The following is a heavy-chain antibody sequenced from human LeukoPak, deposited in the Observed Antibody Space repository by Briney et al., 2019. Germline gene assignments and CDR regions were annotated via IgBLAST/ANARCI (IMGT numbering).Heavy chain of an antibody. CDR1: GGSISSVSYY. Sequence: SETLFLTCTVSGGSISSVSYYWGWIRQPPGKGPEWIGNIYYSGSTYYNPSLKSRVTISVDTSKNQFSLKLTSVTAADTAVYYCARLSHYSDSSGYYLGSYYFDYWGQGTLVTVSS. J-gene: IGHJ4*02. V-gene: IGHV4-39*01. CDR3: ARLSHYSDSSGYYLGSYYFDY. CDR2: IYYSGST. D-gene: IGHD3-22*01.